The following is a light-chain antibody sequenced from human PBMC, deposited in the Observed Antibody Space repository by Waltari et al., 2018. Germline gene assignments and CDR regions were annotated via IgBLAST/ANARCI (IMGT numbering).Light chain of an antibody. CDR2: DVT. J-gene: IGLJ2*01. CDR3: SSYTSSSTLGV. V-gene: IGLV2-14*03. CDR1: SSDVGGYHY. Sequence: QSALTQPAAVSGSPGQSLTTPCTGTSSDVGGYHYVSWYQQHPGKAPKLMIYDVTHRPSGVSDRFSGSKSGNTASLAISGLQAEDEADYYCSSYTSSSTLGVFGGGTKLTVL.